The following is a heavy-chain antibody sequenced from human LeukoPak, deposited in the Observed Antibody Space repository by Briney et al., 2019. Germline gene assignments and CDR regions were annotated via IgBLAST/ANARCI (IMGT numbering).Heavy chain of an antibody. CDR3: AKDHPEPADFDY. Sequence: GGSLRLSCAASGFTFSSYGMSWVRQAPGKGLEWVSAMSCSGGSTYYADSVKGRFTISRDNSKNTLYLQMNSLRAEDTAVYYCAKDHPEPADFDYWGQGTLVTVSS. J-gene: IGHJ4*02. CDR1: GFTFSSYG. D-gene: IGHD1-14*01. CDR2: MSCSGGST. V-gene: IGHV3-23*01.